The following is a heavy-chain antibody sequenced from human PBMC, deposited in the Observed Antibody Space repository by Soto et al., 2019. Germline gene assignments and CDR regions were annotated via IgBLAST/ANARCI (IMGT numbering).Heavy chain of an antibody. CDR3: ARQIYDSDTGPNFHYDFDS. CDR2: IYPGDSDT. CDR1: GHIFSNYW. D-gene: IGHD3-22*01. Sequence: PGESLKISCKGSGHIFSNYWIGWVRQMPGKGLEWMGIIYPGDSDTRYSPSFQGQVTITVDKSINTAYLQWSRLKASDTAIYYCARQIYDSDTGPNFHYDFDSCGQGTPVTV. J-gene: IGHJ4*02. V-gene: IGHV5-51*01.